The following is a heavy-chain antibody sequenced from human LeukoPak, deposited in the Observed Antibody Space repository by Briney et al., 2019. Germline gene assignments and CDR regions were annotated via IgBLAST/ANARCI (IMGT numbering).Heavy chain of an antibody. J-gene: IGHJ6*03. CDR3: ARHRRDHDFWSGSNPTHYYYYMDV. V-gene: IGHV4-39*01. CDR2: IYYSGHT. D-gene: IGHD3-3*01. CDR1: GGPISSSSYY. Sequence: SETLYLTCTVSGGPISSSSYYWGWIRQPPGNGLEWIGTIYYSGHTYYNPSLKSRVTIFVDTSQNQFSLKLSSVTAADTAVYYCARHRRDHDFWSGSNPTHYYYYMDVWGKGTTVTVSS.